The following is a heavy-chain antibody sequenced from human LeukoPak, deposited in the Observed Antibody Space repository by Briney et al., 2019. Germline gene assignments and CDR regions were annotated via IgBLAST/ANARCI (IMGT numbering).Heavy chain of an antibody. J-gene: IGHJ3*01. CDR3: AKDGGYYYDSSGYYLDAFDV. CDR2: ISGSGGST. D-gene: IGHD3-22*01. Sequence: GGSLTLSCAASGFTFSTYAMSRVRQAPGKGLEWVSAISGSGGSTYYADSVKGRFTISRDNSKNTLYLQMNSLRAEDTAVYYCAKDGGYYYDSSGYYLDAFDVWGQGTMVTVSS. V-gene: IGHV3-23*01. CDR1: GFTFSTYA.